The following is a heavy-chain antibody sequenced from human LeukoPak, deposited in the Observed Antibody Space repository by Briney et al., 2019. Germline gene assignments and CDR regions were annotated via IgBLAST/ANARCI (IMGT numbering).Heavy chain of an antibody. J-gene: IGHJ6*02. CDR2: IYYSGST. CDR3: ARENEEFGDRYYCMDV. D-gene: IGHD3-10*01. V-gene: IGHV4-61*01. CDR1: GGSVSSGSYY. Sequence: PSETLSLTCAVSGGSVSSGSYYWSWIRQPPGKGLEWIGYIYYSGSTNYNPSLKSRITISVDTTKNQFSLKLSSVTAADTAVYYCARENEEFGDRYYCMDVWGQGTTVTVSS.